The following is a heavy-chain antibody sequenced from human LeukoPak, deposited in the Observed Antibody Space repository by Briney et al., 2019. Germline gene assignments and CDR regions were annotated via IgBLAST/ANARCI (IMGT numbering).Heavy chain of an antibody. V-gene: IGHV3-30*04. CDR3: ARGPSRYCSSTSCYGIGFGY. CDR2: ISYDGSNK. D-gene: IGHD2-2*01. J-gene: IGHJ4*02. Sequence: GGSLRLSCAASGFTFSSYAMHWVRQAPGKGLEWVAVISYDGSNKYYADSVKGRFTISRDNSKNTLYLQMNSLRAEDTAVYYCARGPSRYCSSTSCYGIGFGYWGQGTLVTVSS. CDR1: GFTFSSYA.